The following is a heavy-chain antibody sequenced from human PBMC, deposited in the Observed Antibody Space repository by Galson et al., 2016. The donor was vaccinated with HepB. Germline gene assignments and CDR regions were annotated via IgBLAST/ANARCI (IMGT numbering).Heavy chain of an antibody. CDR3: ARNRHCSGGSCYGA. CDR1: GFTVSRDY. J-gene: IGHJ5*02. Sequence: SLRLSCAGSGFTVSRDYMSWVRQAPGKGLEWVSLIYNGGSTYYADSVKGRFTISRDSSKNTLYLQMNSLRAEDTAVYYCARNRHCSGGSCYGAWGQGTLVTVSS. V-gene: IGHV3-66*01. D-gene: IGHD2-15*01. CDR2: IYNGGST.